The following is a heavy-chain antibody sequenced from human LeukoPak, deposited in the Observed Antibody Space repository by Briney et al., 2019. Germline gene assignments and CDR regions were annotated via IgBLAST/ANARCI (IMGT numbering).Heavy chain of an antibody. D-gene: IGHD3-10*01. CDR3: AKSVPAIRGEIDY. CDR2: IRYDGSIK. CDR1: GFTFSSYG. J-gene: IGHJ4*02. V-gene: IGHV3-30*02. Sequence: GGSLRLSCAASGFTFSSYGMHWVRQAPGKGLEWVAFIRYDGSIKNYVDSVKGRFTISRDNSKNTLYLQMNSLRAEDTAVYYCAKSVPAIRGEIDYWGQGTLVTVSS.